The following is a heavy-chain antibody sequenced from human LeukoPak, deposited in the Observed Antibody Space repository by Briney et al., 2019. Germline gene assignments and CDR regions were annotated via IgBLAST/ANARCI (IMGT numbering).Heavy chain of an antibody. CDR1: GGSISSSSYY. Sequence: SETLSLTCTVSGGSISSSSYYWGWIRQPPGKGLEWIGSIYYSGSTYYNPSLKSRVTISVDTSKNQFSLKLSSVTAADTAVYYCARSGSGSYYNFDYWGQGTLVTVSS. J-gene: IGHJ4*02. CDR2: IYYSGST. D-gene: IGHD3-10*01. V-gene: IGHV4-39*07. CDR3: ARSGSGSYYNFDY.